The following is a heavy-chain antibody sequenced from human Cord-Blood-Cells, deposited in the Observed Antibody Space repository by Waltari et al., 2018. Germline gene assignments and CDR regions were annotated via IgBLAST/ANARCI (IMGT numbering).Heavy chain of an antibody. Sequence: QLQLQESGPGLVKPSETLSLTRTVSGGSISSSSYYWGWIRQPPGKGLEWIGSIYYSVSPYYNPSLKSRVTISVDTSKNQFSLKLSSVTAADTAVYYCARRAGIAARNWFDPWGQGTLVTVSS. CDR3: ARRAGIAARNWFDP. CDR1: GGSISSSSYY. CDR2: IYYSVSP. J-gene: IGHJ5*02. D-gene: IGHD6-6*01. V-gene: IGHV4-39*01.